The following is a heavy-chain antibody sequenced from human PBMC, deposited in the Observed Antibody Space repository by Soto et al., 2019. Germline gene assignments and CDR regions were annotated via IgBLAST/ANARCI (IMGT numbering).Heavy chain of an antibody. D-gene: IGHD3-10*01. V-gene: IGHV4-4*02. CDR1: GASITSSNW. Sequence: QVQLQESGPGLVKPSGTLALTCAVSGASITSSNWWSWVRQPPGKGLEWIGEIYHSGNTNNSPARQSPLSLSVDKSKNQFSLNLTSGTAADTAMYYCTRGSYYGTGSYYEYFLNYWGQGTLVTVSS. J-gene: IGHJ4*02. CDR2: IYHSGNT. CDR3: TRGSYYGTGSYYEYFLNY.